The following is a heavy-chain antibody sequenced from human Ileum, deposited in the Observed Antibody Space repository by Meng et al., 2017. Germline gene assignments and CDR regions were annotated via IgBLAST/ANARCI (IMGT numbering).Heavy chain of an antibody. D-gene: IGHD1-26*01. CDR1: GGSVTSYY. V-gene: IGHV4-59*02. CDR2: IHYSGST. Sequence: QVQRQGSGPGLVKPSETLSLTCTVSGGSVTSYYWSWIRQPPGKGMEWIEYIHYSGSTNYNPSLKSRVNISVDTSRNQFSLKLMSGTAADTAVYYCARGPNYIVGATGVDYWGQGTLVTVSS. J-gene: IGHJ4*02. CDR3: ARGPNYIVGATGVDY.